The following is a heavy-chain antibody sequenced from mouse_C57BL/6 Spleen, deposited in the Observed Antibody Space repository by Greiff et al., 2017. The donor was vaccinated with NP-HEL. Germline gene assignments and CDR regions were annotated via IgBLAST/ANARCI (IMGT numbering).Heavy chain of an antibody. V-gene: IGHV1-69*01. CDR3: DLYGNYDGYFDV. CDR2: IDPSDSYT. D-gene: IGHD2-1*01. Sequence: QVQLQQPGAELVMPGASVKLSCKASGYTFTSYWMHWVKQRPGQGLEWIGEIDPSDSYTNYNQNFKGKSTLTVSTSSSTAYMQLSSLTSEDSAVYYCDLYGNYDGYFDVWGTGTTVTVSS. CDR1: GYTFTSYW. J-gene: IGHJ1*03.